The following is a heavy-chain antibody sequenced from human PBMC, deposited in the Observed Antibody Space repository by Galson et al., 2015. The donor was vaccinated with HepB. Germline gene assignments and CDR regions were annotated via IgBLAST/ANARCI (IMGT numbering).Heavy chain of an antibody. CDR3: AKRGYSGTYEGFDY. V-gene: IGHV3-23*01. D-gene: IGHD1-26*01. CDR2: ITDDGSNT. Sequence: LRLSCAASGFTFSTYAMSWVRQAPGKGLEWVSGITDDGSNTYYADSVKGRFTISRSNSKNTLYLQMNSLRAEDTAVYYRAKRGYSGTYEGFDYWGQGTLVTVSS. CDR1: GFTFSTYA. J-gene: IGHJ4*02.